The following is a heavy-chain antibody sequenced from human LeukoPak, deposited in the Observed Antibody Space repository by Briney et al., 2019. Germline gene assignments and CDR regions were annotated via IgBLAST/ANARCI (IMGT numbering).Heavy chain of an antibody. CDR3: ARVGGFYDAFDI. CDR1: GGTFSSYA. Sequence: ASVKVSCKASGGTFSSYAISWVRQAPGQGLEWMGWISAYNGNTNYAQKLQGRVTMTTDTSTSTAYMELRSLRSDDTAVYYCARVGGFYDAFDIWGQGTMVTVSS. CDR2: ISAYNGNT. J-gene: IGHJ3*02. V-gene: IGHV1-18*01. D-gene: IGHD1-26*01.